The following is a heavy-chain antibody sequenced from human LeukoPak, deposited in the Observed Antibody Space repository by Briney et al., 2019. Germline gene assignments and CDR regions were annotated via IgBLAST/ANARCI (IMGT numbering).Heavy chain of an antibody. CDR3: ARDLGGGTGPFDI. D-gene: IGHD2-15*01. CDR2: INPNSGGT. V-gene: IGHV1-2*02. Sequence: ASVKVSCKASGYTFTGYYMHWVRQAPGQGLEWMGWINPNSGGTNYAQKFQGRVTMTRDTSISTAYMELSRLRSDDTAVYYCARDLGGGTGPFDIWGQGTMVTVSS. CDR1: GYTFTGYY. J-gene: IGHJ3*02.